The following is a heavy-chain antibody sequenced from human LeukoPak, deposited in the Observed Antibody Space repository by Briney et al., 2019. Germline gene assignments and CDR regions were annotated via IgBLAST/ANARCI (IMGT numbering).Heavy chain of an antibody. V-gene: IGHV4-59*01. CDR1: GGSISSYY. CDR2: IYYSGST. CDR3: ARLGPGGHGEFDY. D-gene: IGHD3-10*01. Sequence: SETLSLTCTVSGGSISSYYWSWIRQPPGKGLEWIGYIYYSGSTNYNPSLKSRVTISVDTSKNQFSLKLTSVTAADTAVYYCARLGPGGHGEFDYWGQGILVTVSS. J-gene: IGHJ4*02.